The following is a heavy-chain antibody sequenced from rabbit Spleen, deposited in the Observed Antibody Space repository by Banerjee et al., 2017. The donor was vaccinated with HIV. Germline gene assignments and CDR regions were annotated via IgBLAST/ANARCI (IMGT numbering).Heavy chain of an antibody. CDR1: GFSFSSSYY. V-gene: IGHV1S40*01. CDR2: IGAGSGGTT. J-gene: IGHJ4*01. CDR3: ARDVDTIYLRLGL. D-gene: IGHD1-1*01. Sequence: QSLEESGGDLVRPGASLPVTCNASGFSFSSSYYMCWVRQAPGKGPEWIACIGAGSGGTTYYANGAKGRFTISKTSSTTVTLQMTSLTVADTATYFCARDVDTIYLRLGLWGPGTLVTVS.